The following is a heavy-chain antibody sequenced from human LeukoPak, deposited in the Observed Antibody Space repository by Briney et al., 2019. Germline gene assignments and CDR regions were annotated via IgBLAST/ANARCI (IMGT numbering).Heavy chain of an antibody. CDR3: ARDIGGSYTPGDY. D-gene: IGHD1-26*01. V-gene: IGHV3-23*01. CDR1: GFTFSSYA. J-gene: IGHJ4*02. Sequence: GGSLRLSCAASGFTFSSYAMSWVRQAPGKGLEWVSAISGSGGSTYYADSVKGRFTISRDNSKNTLYLQMNSLRAEDTAVYYCARDIGGSYTPGDYWGQGTLVTVSS. CDR2: ISGSGGST.